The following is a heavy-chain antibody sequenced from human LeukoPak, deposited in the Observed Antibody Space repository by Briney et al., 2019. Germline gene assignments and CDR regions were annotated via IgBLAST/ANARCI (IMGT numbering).Heavy chain of an antibody. Sequence: SETLSLTCAVYGGSFSGYYWSWIRQPPGKGLEWIGEINHSGSTNYNPSLKSRVTISVDTSKNQFSLKLSSVTAADTAVYYCARHPIGLRYFDWLLPPYYFDYWGQGTLVTVSS. J-gene: IGHJ4*02. CDR1: GGSFSGYY. CDR2: INHSGST. V-gene: IGHV4-34*01. D-gene: IGHD3-9*01. CDR3: ARHPIGLRYFDWLLPPYYFDY.